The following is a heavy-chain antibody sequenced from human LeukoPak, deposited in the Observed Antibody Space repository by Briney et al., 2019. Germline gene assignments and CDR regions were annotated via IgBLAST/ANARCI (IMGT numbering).Heavy chain of an antibody. V-gene: IGHV1-46*01. CDR1: GYTFTSYY. CDR2: INPSGGST. D-gene: IGHD5-18*01. CDR3: ARGRLADYSYGHDPFDY. J-gene: IGHJ4*02. Sequence: ASVKVSCKASGYTFTSYYMHWVRQAPGQGLEWMGIINPSGGSTSYAQKFQGRVTMTRDMSTNTVYMELSSLRSEDTAVYYCARGRLADYSYGHDPFDYWGQGTLVTVSS.